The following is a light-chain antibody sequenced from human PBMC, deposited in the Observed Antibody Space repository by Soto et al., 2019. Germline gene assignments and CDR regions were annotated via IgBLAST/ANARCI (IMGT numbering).Light chain of an antibody. Sequence: EILMTQSPATLSVSPGERATLSCRASNSVSTNVAWYQQKPGQAPRLLIYGASTRATGIPARFSGSRYGTEFTLTISSLLSEDIAVHYCQQYNNWPRTFGQGTRVSIK. CDR1: NSVSTN. V-gene: IGKV3-15*01. CDR2: GAS. CDR3: QQYNNWPRT. J-gene: IGKJ1*01.